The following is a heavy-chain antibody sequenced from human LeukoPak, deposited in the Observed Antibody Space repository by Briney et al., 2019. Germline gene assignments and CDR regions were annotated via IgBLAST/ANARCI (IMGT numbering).Heavy chain of an antibody. J-gene: IGHJ5*02. Sequence: PGGSLRLSCAASGFTFSTYAMSWVRQAPGKGLEWVGFIRSKAYGGTTEYAASVKGRFTISRDDSKSIAYLQMNSLKTEDTAVYYCTRDKKQWLVPPRYGGWFDPWGQGTLVTVSS. V-gene: IGHV3-49*04. D-gene: IGHD6-19*01. CDR1: GFTFSTYA. CDR2: IRSKAYGGTT. CDR3: TRDKKQWLVPPRYGGWFDP.